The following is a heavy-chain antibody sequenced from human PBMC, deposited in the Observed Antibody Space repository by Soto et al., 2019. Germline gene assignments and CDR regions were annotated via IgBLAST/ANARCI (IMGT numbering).Heavy chain of an antibody. CDR2: TSYLGDT. CDR1: GASMSSSAHY. Sequence: QVQLQESGPGLVRPSQTLSLTCTVSGASMSSSAHYWSWVRQHPGKGLEGIGYTSYLGDTYYNPPLRSRVTISADMSKNPFSLELSSVTAADTAVDYCARSDGSGNYHEYLFSFWGQGTLVTVSS. CDR3: ARSDGSGNYHEYLFSF. D-gene: IGHD3-10*01. J-gene: IGHJ4*02. V-gene: IGHV4-31*03.